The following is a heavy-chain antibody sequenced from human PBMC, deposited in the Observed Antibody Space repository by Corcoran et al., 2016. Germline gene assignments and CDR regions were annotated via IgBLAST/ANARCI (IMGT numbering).Heavy chain of an antibody. CDR3: ARDVEMTTIYAFDR. V-gene: IGHV3-21*02. Sequence: VQLVESGGGLVKPGGSLRLSCAASGFTFSTYSMNWVRQAPGKGLEWVSSISRNSNYIYYADSVKGRFTISRDNAKSSLYLQMNSLRVEDTALYDCARDVEMTTIYAFDRWGQGTMVTVSS. CDR1: GFTFSTYS. J-gene: IGHJ3*02. CDR2: ISRNSNYI. D-gene: IGHD4-4*01.